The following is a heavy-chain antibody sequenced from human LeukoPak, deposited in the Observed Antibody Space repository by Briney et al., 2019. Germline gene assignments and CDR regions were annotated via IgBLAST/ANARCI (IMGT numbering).Heavy chain of an antibody. CDR1: GFTFSSYA. Sequence: GGSLRLSCAASGFTFSSYAMSWARQAPGKGLEWVSAITNSGGSTYYADSVKGRFTISRDNSKNTLYLQMNSLRAEDTAVYYCAKRGDSTPFDYWGQGTLVTVSS. CDR3: AKRGDSTPFDY. J-gene: IGHJ4*02. V-gene: IGHV3-23*01. CDR2: ITNSGGST. D-gene: IGHD6-13*01.